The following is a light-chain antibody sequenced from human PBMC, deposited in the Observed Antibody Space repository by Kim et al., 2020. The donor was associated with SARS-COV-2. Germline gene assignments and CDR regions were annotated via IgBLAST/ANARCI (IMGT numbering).Light chain of an antibody. V-gene: IGKV3-11*01. Sequence: EIVLTQSPATLSLSPGERATLSCRASQSISTYLGWYQQKPGQAPRLLIYDASNRATGIPARFSGSGSGTDFTLTISSLEPEDFAIYYCQQRSDWSTFGQGTKLEI. J-gene: IGKJ2*01. CDR2: DAS. CDR3: QQRSDWST. CDR1: QSISTY.